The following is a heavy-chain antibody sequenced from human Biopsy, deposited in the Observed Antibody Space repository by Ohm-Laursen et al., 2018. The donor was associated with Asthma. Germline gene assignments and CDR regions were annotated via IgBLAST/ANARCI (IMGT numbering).Heavy chain of an antibody. Sequence: TQTLTLTCSFSGFSLRTPGVGVGWIRQSPGKALEWLALIYWADYNLFRPSLKWRLTITKDPSKNQVVLTMTKMDPVDSGTYYCALSQDSGFDDHSPSWFDPWGQGTLVTVSS. CDR2: IYWADYN. CDR1: GFSLRTPGVG. CDR3: ALSQDSGFDDHSPSWFDP. J-gene: IGHJ5*02. D-gene: IGHD3-9*01. V-gene: IGHV2-5*02.